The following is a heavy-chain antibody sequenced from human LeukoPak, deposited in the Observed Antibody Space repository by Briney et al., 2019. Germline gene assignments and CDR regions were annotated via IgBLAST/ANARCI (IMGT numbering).Heavy chain of an antibody. CDR3: ATIAPPSPIAAPDYYYMDV. J-gene: IGHJ6*03. CDR2: AYHSGIT. CDR1: GDSISSYD. D-gene: IGHD6-13*01. V-gene: IGHV4-59*12. Sequence: SETLSLTCTVSGDSISSYDWSWIRQPPGKGLEWIGYAYHSGITNYNPSLKSRVTISVDTSKNQFSLKLSSVTAADTAVYYCATIAPPSPIAAPDYYYMDVWGKGTTVTVS.